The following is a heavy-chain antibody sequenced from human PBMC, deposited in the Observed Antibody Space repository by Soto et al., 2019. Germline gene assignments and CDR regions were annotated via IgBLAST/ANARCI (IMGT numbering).Heavy chain of an antibody. CDR3: AVGRHKTSGSNTWFDP. J-gene: IGHJ5*02. CDR1: VVNFSSYA. D-gene: IGHD3-22*01. Sequence: GWSLRLSCSASVVNFSSYAMNWFRQAPGKGLEWVSTISDTGGGTFYAGSVKGRFTISRDNSKNTLYLQMHSLRADDSAIYFCAVGRHKTSGSNTWFDPWGRGTLVTV. V-gene: IGHV3-23*01. CDR2: ISDTGGGT.